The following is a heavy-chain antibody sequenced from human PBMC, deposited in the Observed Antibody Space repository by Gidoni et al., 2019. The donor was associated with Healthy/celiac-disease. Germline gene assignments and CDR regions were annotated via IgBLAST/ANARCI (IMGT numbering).Heavy chain of an antibody. CDR2: ISYDGSNK. V-gene: IGHV3-30*18. Sequence: GFTFSSYGMHWVRQAPGKGLEWVAVISYDGSNKYYADSVKGRFTISRDNSKNTMYLHMNSLRAEDTAVYYCAKPIAAAGTALDYLGQGTLVTVSS. CDR3: AKPIAAAGTALDY. D-gene: IGHD6-13*01. J-gene: IGHJ4*02. CDR1: GFTFSSYG.